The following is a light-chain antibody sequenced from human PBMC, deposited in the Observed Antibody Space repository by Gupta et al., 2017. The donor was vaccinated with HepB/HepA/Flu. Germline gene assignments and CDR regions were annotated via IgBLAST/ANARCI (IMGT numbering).Light chain of an antibody. J-gene: IGKJ4*01. Sequence: EIVLTQSPGILYLSPGERATLSCRASQSISSSFLAWYQQKPGQSPMLLFYDAYSRTIGIPGTFGSRGSVTVITLTISRLEPEDYAVYCCQQYGSSLTFGGGTKVEIK. V-gene: IGKV3-20*01. CDR1: QSISSSF. CDR3: QQYGSSLT. CDR2: DAY.